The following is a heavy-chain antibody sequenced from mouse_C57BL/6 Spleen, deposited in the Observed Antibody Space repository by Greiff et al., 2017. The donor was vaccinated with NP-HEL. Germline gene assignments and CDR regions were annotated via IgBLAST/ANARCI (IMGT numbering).Heavy chain of an antibody. CDR2: INPSSGYT. CDR3: ARDDGSRDYAMDY. D-gene: IGHD1-1*01. CDR1: GYTFTSYT. J-gene: IGHJ4*01. V-gene: IGHV1-4*01. Sequence: QVHVKQSGAELARPGASVKMSCKASGYTFTSYTMHWVKQRPGQGLEWIGYINPSSGYTKYNQKFKDKATLTADKSSSTAYMQLSSLTSEDSAVYYCARDDGSRDYAMDYWGQGTSVTVSS.